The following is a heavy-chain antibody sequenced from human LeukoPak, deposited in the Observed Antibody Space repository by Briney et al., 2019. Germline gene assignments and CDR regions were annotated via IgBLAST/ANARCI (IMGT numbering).Heavy chain of an antibody. Sequence: PGGSLRLSCAASGFTFSSYSMNWVRQAPGKGLEWVSSISSSSSYIYYADSVKGRFTISRDNAKNSLYLQMNSLRAVDTAVYYCARDQSYAKGITIFGVVTSFDYWGQGTLVTVSS. CDR3: ARDQSYAKGITIFGVVTSFDY. J-gene: IGHJ4*02. CDR2: ISSSSSYI. V-gene: IGHV3-21*01. CDR1: GFTFSSYS. D-gene: IGHD3-3*01.